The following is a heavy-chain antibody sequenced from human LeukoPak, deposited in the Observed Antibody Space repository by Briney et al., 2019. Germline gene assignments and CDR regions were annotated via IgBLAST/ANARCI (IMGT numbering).Heavy chain of an antibody. CDR2: MYYGGTT. V-gene: IGHV4-39*02. CDR1: VDSIGASTYY. J-gene: IGHJ5*02. D-gene: IGHD1-26*01. CDR3: VRDGDFYYTASPNSWFDP. Sequence: SETLSLTCTVSVDSIGASTYYGGWVRQPPGKGLEWIGSMYYGGTTYYNPSLKSRVTLSVDTSKDQFSLRLSSVTAADTAVYYCVRDGDFYYTASPNSWFDPWGQGTLVTVSS.